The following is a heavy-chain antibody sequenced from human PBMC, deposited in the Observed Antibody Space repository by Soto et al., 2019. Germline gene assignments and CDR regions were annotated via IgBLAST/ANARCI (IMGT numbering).Heavy chain of an antibody. Sequence: QVQLQQWGAGLLKPSETLSLTCAVYGGSFSGYYWSWIRQPPGKGLEWIGEINHSGSTNYNPSLKSRVTISVDTSKNQFPLKLSSVTAADTAVYYCARGAAAGTSLDWGQGTLVTVSS. V-gene: IGHV4-34*01. CDR1: GGSFSGYY. CDR2: INHSGST. D-gene: IGHD6-13*01. J-gene: IGHJ4*02. CDR3: ARGAAAGTSLD.